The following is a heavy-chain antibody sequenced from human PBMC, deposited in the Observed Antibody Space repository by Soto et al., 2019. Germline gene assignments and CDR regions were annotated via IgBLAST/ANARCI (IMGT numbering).Heavy chain of an antibody. CDR1: GYTFNDYA. V-gene: IGHV1-3*01. CDR2: INADNGHT. J-gene: IGHJ4*02. D-gene: IGHD3-10*01. CDR3: ARAEAYGSVSYVFHY. Sequence: QVLLVQSGAEVKKPGASVKLSCKASGYTFNDYALHWVRQAPGQRLEWMGWINADNGHTIYSQEFQDRVTITGDTSATTVYMELSSLRFEDTAVYYCARAEAYGSVSYVFHYWGQGTLVTVSS.